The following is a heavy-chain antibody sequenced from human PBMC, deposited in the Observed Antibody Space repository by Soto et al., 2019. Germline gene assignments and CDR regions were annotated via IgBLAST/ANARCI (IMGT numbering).Heavy chain of an antibody. CDR1: GGSFSGYY. J-gene: IGHJ4*02. Sequence: SETLSLTCAVYGGSFSGYYWSWIRQPPGKGLEWIGEINHSGSTNYNPSLKSRVTISVDTSKNQFSLKLRSVTAADTAVYYCARGAVTTLYYFEYWGKGTLVNVSS. CDR2: INHSGST. CDR3: ARGAVTTLYYFEY. V-gene: IGHV4-34*01. D-gene: IGHD4-4*01.